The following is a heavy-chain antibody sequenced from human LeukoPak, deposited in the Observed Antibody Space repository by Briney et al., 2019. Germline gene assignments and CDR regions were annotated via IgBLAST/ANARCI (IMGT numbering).Heavy chain of an antibody. J-gene: IGHJ4*02. D-gene: IGHD5-12*01. CDR3: AARRGIFSGYYFDF. V-gene: IGHV4-4*09. Sequence: SETLSLTCTVSGGSLRNHYWSWIRQPPGKGLEYIGYIYSREISNYSPSLKSRVTMSVLTSSNQFSLTLSSVTAADTAVYYCAARRGIFSGYYFDFWGQGALVTVSS. CDR1: GGSLRNHY. CDR2: IYSREIS.